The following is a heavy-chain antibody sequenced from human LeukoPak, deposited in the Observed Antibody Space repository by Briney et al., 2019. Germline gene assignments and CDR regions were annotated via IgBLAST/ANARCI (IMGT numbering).Heavy chain of an antibody. D-gene: IGHD1-26*01. J-gene: IGHJ4*02. CDR2: TYYSGST. V-gene: IGHV4-59*01. Sequence: PSETLSLTCTVSGGSISSYYWSWIRQPPGKGLEWIGYTYYSGSTNYNPSLKSRVTISVDTSKNQFSLKLSSVTAADTAVYYCARGSQWELLGYYFDYWGQGTLVTVSS. CDR1: GGSISSYY. CDR3: ARGSQWELLGYYFDY.